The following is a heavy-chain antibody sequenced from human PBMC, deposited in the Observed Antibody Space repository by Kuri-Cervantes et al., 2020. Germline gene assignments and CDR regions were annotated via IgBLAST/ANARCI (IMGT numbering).Heavy chain of an antibody. D-gene: IGHD2-2*01. CDR2: ISYDGSNK. CDR1: GFTFSSYA. V-gene: IGHV3-30-3*01. CDR3: AKGGDSTSCCDAFDI. J-gene: IGHJ3*02. Sequence: GGSLRLSCAASGFTFSSYAMHWVRQAPGKGLEWVAVISYDGSNKYYADSVKGRFTISRDNSKNTLYLQMNSLRAEDTAVYYCAKGGDSTSCCDAFDIWGQGTMVTVSS.